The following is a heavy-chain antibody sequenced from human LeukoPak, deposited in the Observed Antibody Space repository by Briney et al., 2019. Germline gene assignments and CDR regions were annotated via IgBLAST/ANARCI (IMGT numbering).Heavy chain of an antibody. Sequence: SETLSLTCTVSGGSISSYYWSWIRQPPGKGLERIGEINHSGSTNYNPSLKSRVTISVDTSKNQFSLKLSSVTAADTAVYYCARGSLYYDFWSGPSGFDPWGQGTLVTVSS. V-gene: IGHV4-34*01. CDR2: INHSGST. CDR3: ARGSLYYDFWSGPSGFDP. D-gene: IGHD3-3*01. CDR1: GGSISSYY. J-gene: IGHJ5*02.